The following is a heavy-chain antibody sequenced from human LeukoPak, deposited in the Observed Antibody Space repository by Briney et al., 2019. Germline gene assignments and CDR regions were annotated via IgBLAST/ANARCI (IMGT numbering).Heavy chain of an antibody. CDR3: ARAWSYSTGWYNY. D-gene: IGHD6-19*01. J-gene: IGHJ4*02. CDR2: IKQDGSEK. Sequence: GGSLRLSCAASGFTFSNYGMHWVRQAPGKGLEWVANIKQDGSEKYYVDSVRGRFTISRDNAKNSLYLQMNSLRVEDTAVYYCARAWSYSTGWYNYWGQGTLVTVSS. CDR1: GFTFSNYG. V-gene: IGHV3-7*04.